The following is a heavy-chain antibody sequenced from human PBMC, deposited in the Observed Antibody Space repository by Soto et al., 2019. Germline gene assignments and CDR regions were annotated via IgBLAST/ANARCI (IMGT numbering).Heavy chain of an antibody. CDR1: GFTFRNAW. V-gene: IGHV3-15*01. Sequence: QLVESGGGLVKPGESLRLSCVASGFTFRNAWMSWVRQAPGKGLEWVGRIKSETDGGTTDYAAPVKGRFTISRDDPKNMLYLQMNSLKTEDTAVYFCTTGVTVTYYYFDYWGQGTLVTVSS. CDR3: TTGVTVTYYYFDY. D-gene: IGHD4-17*01. CDR2: IKSETDGGTT. J-gene: IGHJ4*02.